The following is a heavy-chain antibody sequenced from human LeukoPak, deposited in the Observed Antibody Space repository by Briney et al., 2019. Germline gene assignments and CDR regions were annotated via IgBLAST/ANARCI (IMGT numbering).Heavy chain of an antibody. D-gene: IGHD3-9*01. CDR1: GGTFSSYA. J-gene: IGHJ6*04. CDR3: AGIRDFDSFHGMDV. Sequence: SVKASCKASGGTFSSYAISWVRQAPGQGLEWMGGIIPIFGTANYAQKFQGRVTITAGESTSTAYMELSSLRSEDTFVQDEAGIRDFDSFHGMDVWGKGTTVTVSS. CDR2: IIPIFGTA. V-gene: IGHV1-69*13.